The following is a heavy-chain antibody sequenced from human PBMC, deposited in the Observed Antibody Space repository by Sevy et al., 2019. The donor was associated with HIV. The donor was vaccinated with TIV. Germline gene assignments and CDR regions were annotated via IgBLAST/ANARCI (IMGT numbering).Heavy chain of an antibody. D-gene: IGHD2-15*01. CDR3: ARTSRGYCSGGSCDRGYYFDY. CDR1: GGSVSSGSYY. J-gene: IGHJ4*02. Sequence: SETLSLTYTVSGGSVSSGSYYWSWIRQPPGKGLEWIGYIYYSGSTNYNPSLKSRVTISVDTSKNQFSLKLSSVTAADTAVYYCARTSRGYCSGGSCDRGYYFDYWGQGTLVTVSS. CDR2: IYYSGST. V-gene: IGHV4-61*01.